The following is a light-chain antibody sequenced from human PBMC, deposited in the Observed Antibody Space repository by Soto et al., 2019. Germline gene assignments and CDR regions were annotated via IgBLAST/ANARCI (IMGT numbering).Light chain of an antibody. Sequence: IPMTQSPSALSASVGDRVTITCQASQDISDVLNWYQQQPGKAPKVLIYDASKLQTGVPSRFSGRGSGKDFTFTISSLQPDDSGTYYCQQFYDLPITFGQGTRLEIK. CDR2: DAS. V-gene: IGKV1-33*01. CDR1: QDISDV. J-gene: IGKJ5*01. CDR3: QQFYDLPIT.